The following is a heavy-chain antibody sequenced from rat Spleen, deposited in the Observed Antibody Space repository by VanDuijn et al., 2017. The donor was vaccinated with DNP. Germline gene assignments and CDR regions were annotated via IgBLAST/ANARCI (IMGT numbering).Heavy chain of an antibody. J-gene: IGHJ3*01. Sequence: EVQLVESGGGLVQPGRSLKLSCAASGFTFSSYYMAWVRQAPTKGLEWVAYISTGGGSTYFRDSVKGRFTISRNNAKSTLYLQMDSLRSEDTATYYCATHYYDGSYYYGWFAYWGQGTLVTVSS. V-gene: IGHV5-27*01. D-gene: IGHD1-12*02. CDR2: ISTGGGST. CDR3: ATHYYDGSYYYGWFAY. CDR1: GFTFSSYY.